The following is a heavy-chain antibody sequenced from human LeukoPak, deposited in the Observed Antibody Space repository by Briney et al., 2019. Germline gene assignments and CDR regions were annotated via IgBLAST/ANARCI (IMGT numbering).Heavy chain of an antibody. D-gene: IGHD3-22*01. CDR2: INPSGGST. CDR1: GYTFTSYY. CDR3: ARAYNYYDSSGYYLGYYFDY. V-gene: IGHV1-46*01. J-gene: IGHJ4*02. Sequence: ASVKVSCKASGYTFTSYYMHWVRQAPAQGLEWMGIINPSGGSTSYAQKFQGRVTMTRDTSTSTVYMELSSLRSEDTAVYYCARAYNYYDSSGYYLGYYFDYWGQGTLVTVSS.